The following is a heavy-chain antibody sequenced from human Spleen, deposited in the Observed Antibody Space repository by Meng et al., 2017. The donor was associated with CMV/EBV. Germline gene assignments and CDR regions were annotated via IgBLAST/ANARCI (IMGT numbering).Heavy chain of an antibody. J-gene: IGHJ5*02. D-gene: IGHD6-6*01. CDR3: ARVTVEYSSSANWFDP. V-gene: IGHV1-18*01. Sequence: QVQLGEFGAEVKKPGASVKVSCKASGYTFTSYGISWVRQAPGQGLEWMGWISAYNGNTNYAQKLQGRVTMTTDTSTSTAYMELRSLRSDDTAVYYCARVTVEYSSSANWFDPWGQGTLVTVSS. CDR2: ISAYNGNT. CDR1: GYTFTSYG.